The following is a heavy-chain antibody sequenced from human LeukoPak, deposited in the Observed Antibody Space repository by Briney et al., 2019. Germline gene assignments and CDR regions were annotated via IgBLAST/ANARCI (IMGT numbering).Heavy chain of an antibody. D-gene: IGHD6-13*01. Sequence: SETLSLTCTVSGGSISSYYWNWIRQPAGKGLEWIGRIYTSGSTKYNPSLKSRVTMSVDTSKNQFSLKLSSVTAADTAVYYCAAGGSSWYEEYYFDYWGQGTLVTVSS. CDR3: AAGGSSWYEEYYFDY. CDR2: IYTSGST. J-gene: IGHJ4*02. V-gene: IGHV4-4*07. CDR1: GGSISSYY.